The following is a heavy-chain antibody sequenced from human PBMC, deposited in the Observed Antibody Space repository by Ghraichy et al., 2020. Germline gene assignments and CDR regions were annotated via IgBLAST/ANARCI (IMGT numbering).Heavy chain of an antibody. D-gene: IGHD5-12*01. J-gene: IGHJ3*02. CDR1: GDSISSTDHY. CDR2: IYYSGST. CDR3: ARLNVALDAFDI. V-gene: IGHV4-39*01. Sequence: SETLSLTCTVSGDSISSTDHYWGWIRQPPGKGLEWIGNIYYSGSTYSNPSLKSRVTISVDTSNNQFSLKLSSVTAADTAVYYCARLNVALDAFDIWGQGTLVTVSS.